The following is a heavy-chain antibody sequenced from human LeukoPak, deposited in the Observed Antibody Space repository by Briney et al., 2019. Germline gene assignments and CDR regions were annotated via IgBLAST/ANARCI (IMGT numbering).Heavy chain of an antibody. J-gene: IGHJ6*03. V-gene: IGHV4-59*01. Sequence: PSETLSPTCTVSGGSISSYYWSWIRQPPGKGLEWIGYIYYSGSTNYNPSLKSRVTISVDTSKNQFSLKLSSVTAADTAVYYCARGRDHWGYYYYMDVWGKGTTVTVSS. CDR1: GGSISSYY. CDR3: ARGRDHWGYYYYMDV. D-gene: IGHD3-16*01. CDR2: IYYSGST.